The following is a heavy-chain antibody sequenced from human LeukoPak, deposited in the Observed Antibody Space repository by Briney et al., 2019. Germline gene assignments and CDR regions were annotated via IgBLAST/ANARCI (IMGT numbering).Heavy chain of an antibody. CDR2: INPSGGST. D-gene: IGHD6-6*01. J-gene: IGHJ4*02. CDR1: GYTFTSYY. CDR3: ARDGPRIAALGEDFDY. V-gene: IGHV1-46*01. Sequence: ASVKVFCKASGYTFTSYYMHWVRQAPGQALEGIGVINPSGGSTNYAQKFQGRVTMTRDTSTSTVCMELSSLSPEDTAVYYCARDGPRIAALGEDFDYWGQGTLVTVSS.